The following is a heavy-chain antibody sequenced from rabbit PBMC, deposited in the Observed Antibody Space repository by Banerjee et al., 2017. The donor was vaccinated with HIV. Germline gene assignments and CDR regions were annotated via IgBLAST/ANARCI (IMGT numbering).Heavy chain of an antibody. CDR2: IYIGSSGNT. CDR3: ARDLAGVIGWNFGL. V-gene: IGHV1S45*01. D-gene: IGHD4-1*01. CDR1: TFSFSNKYV. J-gene: IGHJ4*01. Sequence: QEQLEESGGDLVKPEGSLTLTCTASTFSFSNKYVMCWVRQAPGKGLEWIACIYIGSSGNTVYANWAKGRSTISKTSSTTVTLQMTSLTAADTATYFCARDLAGVIGWNFGLWGPGTLVTVS.